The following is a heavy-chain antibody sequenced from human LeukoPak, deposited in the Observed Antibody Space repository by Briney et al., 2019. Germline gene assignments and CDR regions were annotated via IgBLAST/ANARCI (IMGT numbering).Heavy chain of an antibody. D-gene: IGHD1-7*01. CDR1: GGTFSSYA. CDR2: ISAYNGNT. CDR3: ARDWNYGY. Sequence: ASVKVSCKASGGTFSSYAISWVRQSPGQGLEWMGWISAYNGNTNYAQKLQGRVTMATDTSTSTAYMELRSLRSDDTAVYYCARDWNYGYWGQGTLVTVSS. V-gene: IGHV1-18*01. J-gene: IGHJ4*02.